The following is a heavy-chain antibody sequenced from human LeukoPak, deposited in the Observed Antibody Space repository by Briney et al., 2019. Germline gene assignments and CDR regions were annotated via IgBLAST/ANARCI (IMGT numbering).Heavy chain of an antibody. CDR1: GYTFSVYY. Sequence: ASVTVSFKPSGYTFSVYYIHWVRQAPGQGVEGMGWINANNGDTVYEQKFQGRVTVTRDTSITTDYMELNRLKSDDMAVYYCARDKGGRYYPPDYWGQGTPVTVCS. CDR2: INANNGDT. V-gene: IGHV1-2*02. D-gene: IGHD1-26*01. CDR3: ARDKGGRYYPPDY. J-gene: IGHJ4*02.